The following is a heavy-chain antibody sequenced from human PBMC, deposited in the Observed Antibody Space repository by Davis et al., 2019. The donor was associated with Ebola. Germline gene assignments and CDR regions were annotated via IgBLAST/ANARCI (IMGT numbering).Heavy chain of an antibody. CDR3: ARALYCSGGSCYSPYYYYGMDV. J-gene: IGHJ6*02. Sequence: GESLKISCAASGFTFSSYAMSWVRQAPGKGLEWVANIKQDGSEKYYVDSVKGRFTISRDNSKNTLYLQMNSLRAEDTAVYYCARALYCSGGSCYSPYYYYGMDVWGQGTTVTVSS. V-gene: IGHV3-7*01. CDR1: GFTFSSYA. D-gene: IGHD2-15*01. CDR2: IKQDGSEK.